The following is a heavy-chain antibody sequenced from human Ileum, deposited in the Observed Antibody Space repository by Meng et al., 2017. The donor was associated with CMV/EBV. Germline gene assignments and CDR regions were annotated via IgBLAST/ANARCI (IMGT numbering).Heavy chain of an antibody. J-gene: IGHJ5*02. D-gene: IGHD6-13*01. Sequence: FSLPTSGVGVCWIRQPPGKALEWLALVYWDDDKRYNPSLKSRLTITRDTSKNQVVLTMTNMDPADTATYFCARSGGSTWYEEKNWFDPWGQGTLVTVSS. CDR3: ARSGGSTWYEEKNWFDP. V-gene: IGHV2-5*02. CDR2: VYWDDDK. CDR1: FSLPTSGVG.